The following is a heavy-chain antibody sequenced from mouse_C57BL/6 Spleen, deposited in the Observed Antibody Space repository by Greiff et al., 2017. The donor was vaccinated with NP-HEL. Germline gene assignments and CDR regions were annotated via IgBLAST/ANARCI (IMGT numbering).Heavy chain of an antibody. J-gene: IGHJ4*01. CDR3: ARDLSYYYGSSYNAMDY. D-gene: IGHD1-1*01. CDR1: GFTFSDYY. CDR2: INYDGSST. V-gene: IGHV5-16*01. Sequence: EVQLVESEGGLVQPGSSMKLSCTASGFTFSDYYMAWVRQVPEKGLEWVANINYDGSSTYYLDSLKSRFIISRDNAKNILYLQMSSLKSEDTATYYCARDLSYYYGSSYNAMDYWGQGTSVTVSS.